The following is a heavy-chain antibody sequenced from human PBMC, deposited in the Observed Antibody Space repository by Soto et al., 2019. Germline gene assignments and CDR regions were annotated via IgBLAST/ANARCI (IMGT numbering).Heavy chain of an antibody. CDR3: ARARGGGSHSDY. CDR2: IFFSGNT. CDR1: GGSISSVGYS. D-gene: IGHD1-26*01. V-gene: IGHV4-39*07. Sequence: SETLSLTCTVSGGSISSVGYSWGWIRQPPGKGLEWIGSIFFSGNTYYNPSLESRVAISVDTSKDQFSLKLSSVTAADTAVYYCARARGGGSHSDYWGQGTLVTVSS. J-gene: IGHJ4*02.